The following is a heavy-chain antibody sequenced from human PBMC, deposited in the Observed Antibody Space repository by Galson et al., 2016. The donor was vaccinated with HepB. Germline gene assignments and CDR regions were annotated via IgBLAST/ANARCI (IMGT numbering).Heavy chain of an antibody. J-gene: IGHJ2*01. Sequence: SLRLSCAASGFTFSNYGLSWVRQAPGKGLEWVSAISDSGAGTYYADSVKGRFTISRDNAKNTLYMQMNSLRAEDTAVYYCARDPDTSGLHWYFDLWRRGTPSTDPS. V-gene: IGHV3-23*01. D-gene: IGHD3-22*01. CDR1: GFTFSNYG. CDR3: ARDPDTSGLHWYFDL. CDR2: ISDSGAGT.